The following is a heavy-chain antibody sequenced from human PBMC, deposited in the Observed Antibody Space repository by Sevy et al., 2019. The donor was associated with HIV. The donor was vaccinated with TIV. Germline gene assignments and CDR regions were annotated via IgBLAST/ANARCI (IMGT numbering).Heavy chain of an antibody. J-gene: IGHJ6*02. V-gene: IGHV3-30*18. D-gene: IGHD6-19*01. Sequence: GGSLRLSCAASGFTFSSYGMHWVRQAPGKGLEWVACISYDGSNKYYADSVKGRFTISRDNSKNTLYLQMNSLRAEDTAVYYCAKGRDSSGWYYYGMDVWGQGTTVTVSS. CDR2: ISYDGSNK. CDR3: AKGRDSSGWYYYGMDV. CDR1: GFTFSSYG.